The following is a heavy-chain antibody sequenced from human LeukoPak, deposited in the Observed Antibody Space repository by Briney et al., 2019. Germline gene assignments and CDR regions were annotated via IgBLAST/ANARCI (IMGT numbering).Heavy chain of an antibody. CDR1: GYTFTSYG. CDR2: ISAYNGNT. CDR3: ARVAYCGGDCYWGYYYYYMDV. D-gene: IGHD2-21*02. J-gene: IGHJ6*03. V-gene: IGHV1-18*01. Sequence: ASVKVSCKASGYTFTSYGISWVRQAPGQGLEWMGWISAYNGNTNYAQKLQGRVTMTTDTSTSTAYMELRSLRSDDTAVYYCARVAYCGGDCYWGYYYYYMDVWGKGTTVTVSS.